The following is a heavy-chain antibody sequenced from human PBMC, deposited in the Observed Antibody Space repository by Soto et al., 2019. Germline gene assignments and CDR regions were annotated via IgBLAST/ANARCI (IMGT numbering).Heavy chain of an antibody. CDR1: GFTFSNHA. D-gene: IGHD2-2*01. Sequence: EVQLLESGGALVQPGGSLRLSCAASGFTFSNHAMNWVRQAPGKGLEWVSTISDSGSKYYADSVKGRFTISRDNSKNTQYLQMNSLRDEDTAVYYCARDPGGPYCTSTSCLYFFYHWGQGTLVIVSS. J-gene: IGHJ5*02. CDR3: ARDPGGPYCTSTSCLYFFYH. V-gene: IGHV3-23*01. CDR2: ISDSGSK.